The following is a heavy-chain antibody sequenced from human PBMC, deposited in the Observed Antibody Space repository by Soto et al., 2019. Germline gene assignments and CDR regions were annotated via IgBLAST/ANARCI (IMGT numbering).Heavy chain of an antibody. D-gene: IGHD6-25*01. CDR3: AKKKRKGVYYYGMDV. Sequence: PGGSLRLSCAASGFTFSSYGMHWVRQAPGKGLEWVAVISYDGSNKYYADSVKGRFTISRDNSKNTLYLQMNSLRAEDTAVYYCAKKKRKGVYYYGMDVWGQGTTVTVS. CDR2: ISYDGSNK. V-gene: IGHV3-30*18. CDR1: GFTFSSYG. J-gene: IGHJ6*02.